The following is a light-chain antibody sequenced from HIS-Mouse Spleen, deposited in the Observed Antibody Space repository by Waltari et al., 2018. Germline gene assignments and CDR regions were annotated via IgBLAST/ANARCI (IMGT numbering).Light chain of an antibody. CDR2: RNN. CDR1: SSNIGRHY. Sequence: QSVLTQPPSASGTPGQRVTISCSGSSSNIGRHYVYWYQQLPGTAPKLLIYRNNQRPSGVPDRFSGSKSGTSASLAISGLRSEDEADYYCAAWDDSLSGYVFGTGTKVTVL. J-gene: IGLJ1*01. V-gene: IGLV1-47*01. CDR3: AAWDDSLSGYV.